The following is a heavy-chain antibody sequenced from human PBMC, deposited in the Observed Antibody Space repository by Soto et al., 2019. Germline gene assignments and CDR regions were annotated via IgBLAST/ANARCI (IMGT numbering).Heavy chain of an antibody. D-gene: IGHD3-10*01. CDR1: GFNFGAYG. V-gene: IGHV3-30*18. Sequence: GGSLRLSCEASGFNFGAYGMHWVRQAPGKGLEWVAVISHDGTKTYYSDSVKGRFTVSRDNSKNMLYVQMVSLRPDDTAVYSCAKDFKISGGHYGSLNYYYGMDVWGQGTTVTVSS. CDR2: ISHDGTKT. CDR3: AKDFKISGGHYGSLNYYYGMDV. J-gene: IGHJ6*02.